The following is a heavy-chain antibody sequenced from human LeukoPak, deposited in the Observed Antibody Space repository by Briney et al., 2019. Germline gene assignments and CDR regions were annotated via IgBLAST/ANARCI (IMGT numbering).Heavy chain of an antibody. Sequence: GGSLRLSCAASGFTFSTYSMNWVRQAPGKGLEWVSSISSSRDHIYYADSVKGRFTISRDNAENSLHLQMSSLRAEDTAVYYCAREAYGSGSYYLGGWFDPWGQGTLVTVSS. CDR1: GFTFSTYS. J-gene: IGHJ5*02. CDR2: ISSSRDHI. V-gene: IGHV3-21*01. CDR3: AREAYGSGSYYLGGWFDP. D-gene: IGHD3-10*01.